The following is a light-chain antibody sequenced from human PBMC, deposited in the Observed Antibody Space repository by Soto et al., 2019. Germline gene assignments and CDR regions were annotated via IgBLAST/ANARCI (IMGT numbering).Light chain of an antibody. CDR1: SSDIGAFTS. Sequence: QSVLTQPASVSGSPGQSITISCTGTSSDIGAFTSVSWYQQHPGKAPKLIIYAIIHRPSGVSDRFSGSKSVNTASLTVSGLQPEDEAKYYCSSYSRNTTLVVFGGGTKLTVL. CDR3: SSYSRNTTLVV. J-gene: IGLJ2*01. CDR2: AII. V-gene: IGLV2-14*03.